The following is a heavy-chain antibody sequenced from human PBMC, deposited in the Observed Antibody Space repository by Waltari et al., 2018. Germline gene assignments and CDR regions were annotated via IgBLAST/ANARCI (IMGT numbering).Heavy chain of an antibody. Sequence: QVQLVQSGAEVKKPGSSVKVSCKASGGTFSSYAISWVRQAPGQGLEWMGGIIPIFGTANYAQKFQGRVTITADESTSTAYMELSSLRSEDTAVYYCVRDPSPYYYDSSGYLDWGQGTLVTVSS. D-gene: IGHD3-22*01. J-gene: IGHJ4*02. CDR1: GGTFSSYA. CDR3: VRDPSPYYYDSSGYLD. V-gene: IGHV1-69*12. CDR2: IIPIFGTA.